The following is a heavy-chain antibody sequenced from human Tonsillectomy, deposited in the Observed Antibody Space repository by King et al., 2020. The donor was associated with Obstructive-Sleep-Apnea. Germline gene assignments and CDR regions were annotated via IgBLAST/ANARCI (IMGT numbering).Heavy chain of an antibody. Sequence: VQLQESGPGLVKPSETLSLTCTVSGGSISNYYWIWIRQPPGKGLEWIGYIYYSGSTNYNPSLKSRVTISVDTSKNQFSLKLSSVTAADTAVYYCARASTRRLFLGYWGQGTLVTVSS. CDR3: ARASTRRLFLGY. V-gene: IGHV4-59*01. CDR1: GGSISNYY. CDR2: IYYSGST. D-gene: IGHD3-16*01. J-gene: IGHJ4*02.